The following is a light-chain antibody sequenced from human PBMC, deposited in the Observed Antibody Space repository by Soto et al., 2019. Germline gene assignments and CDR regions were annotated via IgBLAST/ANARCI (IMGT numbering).Light chain of an antibody. Sequence: QSVLTQPPSVSGAPGQRVTISCTGGSSNIASGYDVHWYQQLPGTAPKLLIYANINRPSGVPDRFSGSKSGTSASLAITGLQAEDEADYYCQSYDSSLSGRVFGTGTKVTVL. J-gene: IGLJ1*01. CDR2: ANI. CDR1: SSNIASGYD. CDR3: QSYDSSLSGRV. V-gene: IGLV1-40*01.